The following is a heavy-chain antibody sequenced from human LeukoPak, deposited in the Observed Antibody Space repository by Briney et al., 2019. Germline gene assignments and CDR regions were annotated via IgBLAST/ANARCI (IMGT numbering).Heavy chain of an antibody. D-gene: IGHD5-12*01. CDR1: GFTFSSYW. V-gene: IGHV3-7*01. CDR3: ARDFGYDDY. CDR2: IKQDGSEK. Sequence: GGSLRLSCAASGFTFSSYWMSWVRQAPGKGLEWVANIKQDGSEKYYVDSVKGRFTISRDNTKNSLYLQIKNLRADDTAVYYCARDFGYDDYWGQGTLVTVTS. J-gene: IGHJ4*02.